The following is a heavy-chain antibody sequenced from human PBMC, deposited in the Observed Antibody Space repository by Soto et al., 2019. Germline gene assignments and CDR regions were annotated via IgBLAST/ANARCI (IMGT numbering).Heavy chain of an antibody. D-gene: IGHD2-2*01. Sequence: EMQLVESGGGLVKPGGSLRLSCAASGFTFSNAWMSWVRQAPGKGLEWVGRIKSNTDGGTTDYAAPVKGRFSVSRDDSKNMVTLQMNSLKIEDTAVYYCNMCSGRGRTSCFAIIDVWGQGTMVTVSS. J-gene: IGHJ3*01. CDR2: IKSNTDGGTT. CDR1: GFTFSNAW. CDR3: NMCSGRGRTSCFAIIDV. V-gene: IGHV3-15*01.